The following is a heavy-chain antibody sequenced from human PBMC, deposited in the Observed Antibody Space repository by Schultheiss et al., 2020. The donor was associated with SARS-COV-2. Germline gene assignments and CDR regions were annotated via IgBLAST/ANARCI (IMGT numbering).Heavy chain of an antibody. CDR3: ARDGHGDAFDI. V-gene: IGHV3-48*03. CDR1: GFTFSSYE. Sequence: GGSLRLSCAASGFTFSSYEMNWVRQAPGKGLEWVSGISWNSGSIGYADSVKGRFTISRDNAKNSLYLQMNSLRAEDTAVYYCARDGHGDAFDIWGQGTMVTVSS. J-gene: IGHJ3*02. CDR2: ISWNSGSI.